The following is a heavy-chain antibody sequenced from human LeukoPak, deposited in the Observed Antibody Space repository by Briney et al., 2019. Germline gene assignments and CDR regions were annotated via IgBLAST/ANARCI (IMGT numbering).Heavy chain of an antibody. CDR3: ARGTFWGTFDY. CDR2: IYTSGST. CDR1: GGSISSYY. V-gene: IGHV4-4*08. D-gene: IGHD3-16*01. J-gene: IGHJ4*02. Sequence: PSETLSLTCTVSGGSISSYYGSWIRQPPGKGLEWIGYIYTSGSTNYNPSLKSRVTISVDTSKNQFSLKLSSVTAADTAVYYCARGTFWGTFDYWGQGTLVTVSS.